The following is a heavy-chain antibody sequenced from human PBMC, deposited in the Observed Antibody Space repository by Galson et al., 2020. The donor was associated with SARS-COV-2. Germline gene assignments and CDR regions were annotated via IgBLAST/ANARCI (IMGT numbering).Heavy chain of an antibody. CDR1: GGSISSGGYY. D-gene: IGHD5-18*01. V-gene: IGHV4-31*01. J-gene: IGHJ4*02. Sequence: SETLSLTCTVSGGSISSGGYYWSWIRQHPGKGREWTGYIYYSRSTYYNPSLKSLVTISVDTSKNQFSLKLISVTAADTAVYYCARGYSYGSFNAREKYYFDYWGQGTLVTVSS. CDR2: IYYSRST. CDR3: ARGYSYGSFNAREKYYFDY.